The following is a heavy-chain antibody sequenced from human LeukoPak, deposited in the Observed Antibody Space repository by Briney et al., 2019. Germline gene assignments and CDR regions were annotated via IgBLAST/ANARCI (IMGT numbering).Heavy chain of an antibody. V-gene: IGHV4-38-2*02. Sequence: SETLSLTCTVSGYSISNGYYWGWIRQPPGKGLEWIGSIYHSGSTYYNPSLKSRVTISVDTSKNQFSLKLSSVTAADTAVYYCARDRRSSSPYYYYYMDVWGKGTTVTVSS. CDR2: IYHSGST. D-gene: IGHD6-6*01. J-gene: IGHJ6*03. CDR1: GYSISNGYY. CDR3: ARDRRSSSPYYYYYMDV.